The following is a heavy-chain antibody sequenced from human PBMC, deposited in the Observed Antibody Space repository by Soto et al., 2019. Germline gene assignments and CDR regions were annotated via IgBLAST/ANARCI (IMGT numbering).Heavy chain of an antibody. J-gene: IGHJ4*02. CDR3: ATELGENPASPFDA. V-gene: IGHV1-69*01. CDR1: GVTFSSET. CDR2: IIPIFGTA. Sequence: QVQLVQSGADVKKPGSSVKVSCQASGVTFSSETLGWVRQAPGQGLEWVGGIIPIFGTASYAQKFQGRVTLTEVESTSTVYMELSSLRSDDTAVYFCATELGENPASPFDAWGQGTLVTVSS. D-gene: IGHD3-10*01.